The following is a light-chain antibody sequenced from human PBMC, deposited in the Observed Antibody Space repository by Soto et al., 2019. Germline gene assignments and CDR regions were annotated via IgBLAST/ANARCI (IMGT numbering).Light chain of an antibody. CDR2: GAS. CDR1: QSDSNNY. CDR3: QQYAASPRT. Sequence: EIVLTQSPGTLSLSPSERATLSCRASQSDSNNYLAWYQHRPGQAPRLLIYGASTRAPGIPDRFSGSGSGTDFTLTISRLEPEDFAVYYCQQYAASPRTFGQGTQVEV. V-gene: IGKV3-20*01. J-gene: IGKJ1*01.